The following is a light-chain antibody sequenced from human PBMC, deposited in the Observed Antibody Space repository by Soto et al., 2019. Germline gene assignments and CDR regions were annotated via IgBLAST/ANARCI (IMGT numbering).Light chain of an antibody. Sequence: DIVMTQSPDSLAVSLGEMSTIHCMCSQIFLYTSNNKNCLAWFQKKPGQPPKLLIFWASTREFGVPDRFSGSGSGTDFTLTISSLQPEDVAIYYCQQYYTTPITFGQGTRLEIK. CDR1: QIFLYTSNNKNC. CDR2: WAS. CDR3: QQYYTTPIT. J-gene: IGKJ5*01. V-gene: IGKV4-1*01.